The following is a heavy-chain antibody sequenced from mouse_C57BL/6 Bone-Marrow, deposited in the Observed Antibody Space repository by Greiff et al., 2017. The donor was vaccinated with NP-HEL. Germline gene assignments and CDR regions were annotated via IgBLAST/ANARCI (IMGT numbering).Heavy chain of an antibody. D-gene: IGHD1-1*01. CDR3: ARHHYGRRCAY. J-gene: IGHJ3*01. CDR1: GFTFSSYG. Sequence: EVQLVVSGGDLVKPGGSLKLSCADSGFTFSSYGMSWVRQTPDKWLEWVATISSGGSYTYYPDSVKGRFYISRDNAKNTLYLQMSSLKSEDTAMYYSARHHYGRRCAYWGQGTLVTVSA. CDR2: ISSGGSYT. V-gene: IGHV5-6*01.